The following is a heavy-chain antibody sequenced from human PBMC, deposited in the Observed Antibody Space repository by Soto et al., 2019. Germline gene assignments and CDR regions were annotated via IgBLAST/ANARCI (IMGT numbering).Heavy chain of an antibody. CDR2: ISAYNGNT. CDR1: GYTFTSYG. V-gene: IGHV1-18*01. J-gene: IGHJ5*02. D-gene: IGHD6-19*01. Sequence: XSVEVSFRASGYTFTSYGISWVRQAPGQGLEWMGWISAYNGNTNYAQKLQGRVTMTTDTSTSTAYMELRSLRSDDTAVYYCAREVAGLSNWFDPWGQGTLVTVSS. CDR3: AREVAGLSNWFDP.